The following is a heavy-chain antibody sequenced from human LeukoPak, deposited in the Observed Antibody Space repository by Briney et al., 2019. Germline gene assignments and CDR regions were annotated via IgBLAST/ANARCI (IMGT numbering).Heavy chain of an antibody. D-gene: IGHD1-1*01. CDR1: GGSLSSYY. CDR3: ARRWYSWHDHAFDI. Sequence: PSETLSLTCNVSGGSLSSYYWGWIRQPPGKGLEWIGYIYTSGSTNYNPSLKSRVAISVDTSKHQFSLTLSSVTAADTAVYYCARRWYSWHDHAFDIWGQGTMVTVSS. CDR2: IYTSGST. J-gene: IGHJ3*02. V-gene: IGHV4-4*09.